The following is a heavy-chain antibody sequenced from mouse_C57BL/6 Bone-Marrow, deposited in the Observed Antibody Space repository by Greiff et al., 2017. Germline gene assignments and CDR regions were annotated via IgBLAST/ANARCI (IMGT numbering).Heavy chain of an antibody. CDR1: GYAFSSPW. Sequence: VQLQQSGPELVKPGASVKISCKASGYAFSSPWMNWVKQRPGKGLEWIGRIYPGDGDTNYNGKFKGKATLTADKSSSTAYMQLSSLTSEDSAVYFCARGVYYDSSPYYYAMDYWGQGTSVTVSS. CDR2: IYPGDGDT. CDR3: ARGVYYDSSPYYYAMDY. V-gene: IGHV1-82*01. D-gene: IGHD1-1*01. J-gene: IGHJ4*01.